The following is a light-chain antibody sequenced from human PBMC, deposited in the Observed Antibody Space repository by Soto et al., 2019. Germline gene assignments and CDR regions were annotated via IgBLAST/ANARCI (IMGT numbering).Light chain of an antibody. CDR3: QTWGTGIHVV. V-gene: IGLV4-69*01. CDR2: VNRDGSH. J-gene: IGLJ2*01. CDR1: SGHSSYA. Sequence: QSVLTQSPSASASLGASVKLTCTLRSGHSSYAIAWHQQQPEKGPRYLMKVNRDGSHSKGDGIPDRFSGSSSGAERYLTISSLQSEDEADYYCQTWGTGIHVVFGGGTKLTVL.